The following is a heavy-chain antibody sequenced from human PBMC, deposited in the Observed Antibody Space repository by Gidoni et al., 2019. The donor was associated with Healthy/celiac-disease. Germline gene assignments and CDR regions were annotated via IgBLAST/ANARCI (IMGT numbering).Heavy chain of an antibody. CDR3: ARDSNHYGEGAFDI. CDR2: ISYDGSNK. J-gene: IGHJ3*02. V-gene: IGHV3-30*04. D-gene: IGHD4-17*01. Sequence: QVQLVESGGGVVEPGRPLRLAWAASGSTSSSYAMHWVRQAPGKGLEWVAVISYDGSNKSYADSVKGRFTISRDNSKNTLYLQMNSLRAEDTAVYYCARDSNHYGEGAFDIWGHGTMVTVSS. CDR1: GSTSSSYA.